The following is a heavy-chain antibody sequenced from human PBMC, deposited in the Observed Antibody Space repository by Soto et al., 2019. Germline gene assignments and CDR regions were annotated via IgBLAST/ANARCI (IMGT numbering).Heavy chain of an antibody. D-gene: IGHD1-7*01. J-gene: IGHJ6*03. V-gene: IGHV6-1*01. Sequence: SQTLSLTCAISGDSVSSNSAAWNWIRQSPSRGLEWLGRTYYRSRWYNDYAVSVKSRITVNPDTSKNQFSLHLNSVTPEDTAVYYYAGTTSLQWYYMDVWDKGTTVTASS. CDR1: GDSVSSNSAA. CDR3: AGTTSLQWYYMDV. CDR2: TYYRSRWYN.